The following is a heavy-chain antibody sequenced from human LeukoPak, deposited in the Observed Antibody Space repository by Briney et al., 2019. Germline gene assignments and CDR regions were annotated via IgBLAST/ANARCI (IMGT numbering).Heavy chain of an antibody. D-gene: IGHD3-16*02. Sequence: SETLSLTCTVSGGSISSYYWSWIRQPPGKGLEWIGYIYYSGSTNYNPSLKSRVTISVDTSKNQFSLKLSSVTAADTAVYYCARGYTTYYYYGMDVWGQGTTVTVSS. CDR1: GGSISSYY. V-gene: IGHV4-59*12. CDR2: IYYSGST. CDR3: ARGYTTYYYYGMDV. J-gene: IGHJ6*02.